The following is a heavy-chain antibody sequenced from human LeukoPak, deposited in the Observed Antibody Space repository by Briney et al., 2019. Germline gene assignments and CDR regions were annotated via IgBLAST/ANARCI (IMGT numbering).Heavy chain of an antibody. CDR3: ARDCSSTSCSFS. V-gene: IGHV1-69*13. J-gene: IGHJ4*02. D-gene: IGHD2-2*01. CDR1: GCTFSSYA. CDR2: IIPIFGTA. Sequence: SVKVSCKASGCTFSSYAISWVRQAPRQGLEWMGGIIPIFGTANYAQKFQGRVTITADESTSTAYMELSSLRSEDTAVYYCARDCSSTSCSFSWGQGTLVTVSS.